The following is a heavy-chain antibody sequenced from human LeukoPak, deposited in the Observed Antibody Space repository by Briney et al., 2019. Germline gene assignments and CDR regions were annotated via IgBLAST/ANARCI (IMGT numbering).Heavy chain of an antibody. D-gene: IGHD3-16*01. CDR3: AREGQRGYFDY. V-gene: IGHV1-2*02. CDR2: TNPNTGGT. J-gene: IGHJ4*02. Sequence: ASVKVSCKASGYTFTGYYMHWVRQAPGQGLEWMGWTNPNTGGTNYAQKFQGRVTMTRDTSISTAYMELSRLSSDDTAVYYCAREGQRGYFDYWGQGTLVTVSS. CDR1: GYTFTGYY.